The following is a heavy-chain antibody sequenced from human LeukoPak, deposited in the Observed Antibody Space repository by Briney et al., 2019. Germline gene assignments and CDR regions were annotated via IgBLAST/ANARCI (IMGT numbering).Heavy chain of an antibody. CDR3: ARGPWLGFSRHYFDY. D-gene: IGHD2/OR15-2a*01. V-gene: IGHV4-59*12. J-gene: IGHJ4*02. CDR2: IYYSGST. CDR1: GGSISSYY. Sequence: SETLSLTCTVSGGSISSYYWSWIRQPPGKGLEWIGYIYYSGSTNYNPSLKSRVTISVDTSKSQFSLKLSSVTAADTAVYYCARGPWLGFSRHYFDYWGQGTLVTVSS.